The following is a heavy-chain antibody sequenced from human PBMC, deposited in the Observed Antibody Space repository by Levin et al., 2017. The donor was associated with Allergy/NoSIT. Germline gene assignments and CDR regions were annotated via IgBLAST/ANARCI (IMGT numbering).Heavy chain of an antibody. V-gene: IGHV4-59*01. D-gene: IGHD5-12*01. CDR1: GGSIRNYF. J-gene: IGHJ4*02. CDR3: ARWGAGGYSGERTFDY. CDR2: IYDSGST. Sequence: SQTLSLTCTVSGGSIRNYFWSWIRQPPGKGLEWIGYIYDSGSTNYNPSLKSRVTISVDKSKNQFSLKLNSVTAADTAVYYCARWGAGGYSGERTFDYWGQGTLVTVSS.